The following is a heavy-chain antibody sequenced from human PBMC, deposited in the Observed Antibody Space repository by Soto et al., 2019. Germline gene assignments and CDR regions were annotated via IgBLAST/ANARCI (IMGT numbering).Heavy chain of an antibody. D-gene: IGHD4-17*01. J-gene: IGHJ4*02. Sequence: PGRSLRLSWAASGFTFSSYSMNWVRQAQGKGLEWVSSISSSSSYIYYADSVKGRFTISRDNAKNSLYLQMNSLRAEDTAVYYCARPAAISSGYDFTHDYGDYGATVYWGQGTLVTVSS. CDR2: ISSSSSYI. V-gene: IGHV3-21*01. CDR3: ARPAAISSGYDFTHDYGDYGATVY. CDR1: GFTFSSYS.